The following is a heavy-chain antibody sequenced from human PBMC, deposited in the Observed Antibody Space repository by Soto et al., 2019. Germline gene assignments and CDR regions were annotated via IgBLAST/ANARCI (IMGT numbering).Heavy chain of an antibody. D-gene: IGHD2-15*01. J-gene: IGHJ6*02. CDR3: ARVGVVRYYYYGMDV. Sequence: SETLSLTCTVSGGSISSSSYYWGWIRQPPGKGLEWIGSIYYSGSTYYNPSLKSRVTISVDKSKNQFSLKLSSVTAADTAVYYCARVGVVRYYYYGMDVWGQGTTVTVSS. V-gene: IGHV4-39*07. CDR2: IYYSGST. CDR1: GGSISSSSYY.